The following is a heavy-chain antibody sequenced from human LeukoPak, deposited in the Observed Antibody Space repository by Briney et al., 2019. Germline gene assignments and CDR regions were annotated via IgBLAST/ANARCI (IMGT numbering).Heavy chain of an antibody. V-gene: IGHV4-59*01. CDR2: IYYSGST. CDR1: GGSISSYY. J-gene: IGHJ3*02. D-gene: IGHD3-10*01. Sequence: SETLSLTCTVSGGSISSYYWSWIRQPPGKGLEWIGYIYYSGSTNYNPSLKSRATISVDTSKNQFSLKLSSVTAADTAVYYCARAMVRGVPDAFDIWGQGTMVTVSS. CDR3: ARAMVRGVPDAFDI.